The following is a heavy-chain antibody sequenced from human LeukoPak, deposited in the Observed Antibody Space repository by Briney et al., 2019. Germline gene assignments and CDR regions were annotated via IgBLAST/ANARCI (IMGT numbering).Heavy chain of an antibody. Sequence: RGESLKISCKASGNSITTYWIGWVRQMPGKGLEWMGIIYPGDSDTRYSPFFQGQVTISVDKSISTAYLQWSSLKASDIAMYYCARLSAGSSSWYGFKAFDFWGQGTMVTVSS. V-gene: IGHV5-51*01. CDR2: IYPGDSDT. J-gene: IGHJ3*01. D-gene: IGHD6-13*01. CDR3: ARLSAGSSSWYGFKAFDF. CDR1: GNSITTYW.